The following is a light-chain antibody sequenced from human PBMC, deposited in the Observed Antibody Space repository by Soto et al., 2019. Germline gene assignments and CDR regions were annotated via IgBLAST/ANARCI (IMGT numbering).Light chain of an antibody. CDR2: AAS. CDR1: QTISSY. V-gene: IGKV1-39*01. CDR3: QQTFSTYVS. Sequence: DIQMTQFPSSLSASVGDRVTITCRASQTISSYLHWYQLKPGQAPKLLIYAASSLQSGVPSRFSGSGSGTEFTLTISSPQPEDFATYFCQQTFSTYVSFGGGTKVEIK. J-gene: IGKJ4*01.